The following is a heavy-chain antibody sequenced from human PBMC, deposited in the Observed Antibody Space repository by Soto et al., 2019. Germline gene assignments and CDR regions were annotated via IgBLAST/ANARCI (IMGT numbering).Heavy chain of an antibody. J-gene: IGHJ3*02. CDR2: MYYGGST. CDR3: ARQPPATAAFDI. Sequence: PSETLSLTCTVSGGSISSYYWSWIRQPPGKGLEWIGYMYYGGSTNYNPSLKSRVTMSVDTSKNQLSLILTSVTAADTAVYYCARQPPATAAFDIWGQGTMVTVSS. D-gene: IGHD5-12*01. V-gene: IGHV4-59*08. CDR1: GGSISSYY.